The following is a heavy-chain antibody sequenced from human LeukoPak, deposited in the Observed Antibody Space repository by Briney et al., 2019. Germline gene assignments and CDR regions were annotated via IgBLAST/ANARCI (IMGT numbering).Heavy chain of an antibody. CDR3: ARVSWPSITMIVVATL. J-gene: IGHJ4*02. CDR2: ISSSGSTT. Sequence: PGGSLRLSCAASGFTFSDYYMSWIRQAPGKGLEWVSYISSSGSTTYYADSVKGRFTISRDNAKNSLYLQMNSLRAEDTAVYYCARVSWPSITMIVVATLWGQGTLVTVSS. D-gene: IGHD3-22*01. V-gene: IGHV3-11*01. CDR1: GFTFSDYY.